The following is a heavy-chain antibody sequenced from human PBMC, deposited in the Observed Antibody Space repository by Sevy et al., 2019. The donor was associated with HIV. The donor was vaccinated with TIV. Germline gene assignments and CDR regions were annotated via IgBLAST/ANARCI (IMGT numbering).Heavy chain of an antibody. D-gene: IGHD2-15*01. Sequence: GGSLRLSCAASGFTFSSYWMSWVRQAPGKGLEWVANIKQDGSEKYYVDSVKGRFTISRDNAKNSLYLQMNSLRAEDTAVYYCARKTGIFRKSGAFDIWGQGTMVTVSS. CDR1: GFTFSSYW. CDR2: IKQDGSEK. CDR3: ARKTGIFRKSGAFDI. J-gene: IGHJ3*02. V-gene: IGHV3-7*01.